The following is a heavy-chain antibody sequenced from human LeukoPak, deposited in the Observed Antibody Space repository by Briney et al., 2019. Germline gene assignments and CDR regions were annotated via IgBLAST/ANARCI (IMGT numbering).Heavy chain of an antibody. CDR2: ISHDGSNT. J-gene: IGHJ3*02. V-gene: IGHV3-30-3*01. Sequence: GGSLRLSCAASGFTFRSYAMHWVRQAPGKGLEWVAVISHDGSNTYYTDSVKGRFTISRGDSKNTLYLQMNSLRGEDTAVYYCARVALGYCSSTSCYKDAFDIWGQGTMVTVSS. CDR3: ARVALGYCSSTSCYKDAFDI. CDR1: GFTFRSYA. D-gene: IGHD2-2*03.